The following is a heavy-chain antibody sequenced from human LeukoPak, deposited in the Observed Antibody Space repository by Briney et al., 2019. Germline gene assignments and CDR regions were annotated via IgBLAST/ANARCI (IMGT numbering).Heavy chain of an antibody. V-gene: IGHV4-39*01. Sequence: SETLSLTCTVSRGSLSSSSYYWGWTRPPPGKGLEWIGNIYYSGSTYYNPSLKSRVTISVDTSKNQFSLKLSSVTAADTAVYYCARHMPRLGSSWYFDYWGQGTLVTVSS. CDR2: IYYSGST. D-gene: IGHD6-13*01. CDR3: ARHMPRLGSSWYFDY. J-gene: IGHJ4*02. CDR1: RGSLSSSSYY.